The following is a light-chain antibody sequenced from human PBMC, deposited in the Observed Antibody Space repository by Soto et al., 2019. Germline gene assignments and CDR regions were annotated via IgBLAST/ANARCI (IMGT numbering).Light chain of an antibody. V-gene: IGLV2-14*01. CDR2: DVS. Sequence: QSALTQPASVSRSPGQSITISCTGTSSDVGGYNYVSWYQQHPGKAPKLMIYDVSNRPSGVSNRFSGSKSGNTASLTISGLQVEDEADFYCSSYTTSSSQVFGGGTQLTVL. CDR1: SSDVGGYNY. J-gene: IGLJ2*01. CDR3: SSYTTSSSQV.